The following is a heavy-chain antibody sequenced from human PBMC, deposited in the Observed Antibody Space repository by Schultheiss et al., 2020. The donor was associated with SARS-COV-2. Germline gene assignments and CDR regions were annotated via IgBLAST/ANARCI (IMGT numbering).Heavy chain of an antibody. CDR3: ARQALAGYDFWSGYYTGTYYYGMDV. Sequence: SETLSLTCTVSGGSMRSFYWSWIRQPPGKGLEWIGYVYYSGSTNYNPSLKSRVTISVDTSENQFSLKLSSVTAADTAVYYCARQALAGYDFWSGYYTGTYYYGMDVWGQGTTVTVSS. CDR2: VYYSGST. J-gene: IGHJ6*02. D-gene: IGHD3-3*01. V-gene: IGHV4-59*08. CDR1: GGSMRSFY.